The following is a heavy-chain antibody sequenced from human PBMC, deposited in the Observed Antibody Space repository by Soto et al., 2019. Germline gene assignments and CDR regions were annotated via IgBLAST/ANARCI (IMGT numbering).Heavy chain of an antibody. CDR2: INHSGST. V-gene: IGHV4-34*01. CDR3: ARDLRSSWYGWFDP. J-gene: IGHJ5*02. CDR1: GGSFSGYY. Sequence: QVQLQQWGAGLLKPSETLSLTCAVYGGSFSGYYWSWIRQPPGKGLEWIGEINHSGSTNYNPSLKSRVTISVDTSKNQFSLKLSSVTAADMAVYYCARDLRSSWYGWFDPWGQGTLVTVSS. D-gene: IGHD6-13*01.